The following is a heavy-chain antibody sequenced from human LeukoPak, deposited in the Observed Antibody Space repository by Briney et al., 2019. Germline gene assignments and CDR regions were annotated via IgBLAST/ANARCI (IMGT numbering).Heavy chain of an antibody. CDR1: GYSISSGYY. Sequence: SETLSLTCAVSGYSISSGYYWGWIRQPPGEGLEWIGSIYHSGSTYYNPSLKSRVTISVDTSKNQFSLKLSSVTAADTAVYYCARGGGSYYDFDYWGQGTLVTVSS. V-gene: IGHV4-38-2*01. CDR3: ARGGGSYYDFDY. J-gene: IGHJ4*02. CDR2: IYHSGST. D-gene: IGHD1-26*01.